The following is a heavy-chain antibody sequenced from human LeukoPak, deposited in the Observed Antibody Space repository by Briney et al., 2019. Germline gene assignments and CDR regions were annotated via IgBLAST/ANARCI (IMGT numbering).Heavy chain of an antibody. Sequence: PSETLSLTCTVSGGSISSYYWSWIRQPPGKGLEWIGYILDSGSTNYNPSLKSRVTISVDTSKNQFSLRLSSVTAADTAIYYCAVVTSHPRYFDHWGQGTLITVSS. CDR2: ILDSGST. CDR1: GGSISSYY. D-gene: IGHD2-21*02. V-gene: IGHV4-59*08. CDR3: AVVTSHPRYFDH. J-gene: IGHJ4*02.